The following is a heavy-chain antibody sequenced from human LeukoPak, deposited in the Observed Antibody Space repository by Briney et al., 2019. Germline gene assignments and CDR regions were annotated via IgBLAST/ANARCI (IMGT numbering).Heavy chain of an antibody. CDR2: ISAYNGNT. V-gene: IGHV1-18*01. Sequence: ASVKVSCKASGYTFTSYGISWVRQAPGQGLEWMGGISAYNGNTNYAQKLQGRVTMTTDTSTSTAYMELRSLRSDDTAVYYCARECCIAAGGGIDFWGQGTLVTVSS. CDR3: ARECCIAAGGGIDF. CDR1: GYTFTSYG. J-gene: IGHJ4*02. D-gene: IGHD6-13*01.